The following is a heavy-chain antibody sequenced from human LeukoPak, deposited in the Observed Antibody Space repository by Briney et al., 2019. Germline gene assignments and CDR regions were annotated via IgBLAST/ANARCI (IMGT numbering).Heavy chain of an antibody. Sequence: GESLKISCKGSGYSFTSYWIGWVRQMPGKGLEWMGIIYPGDSDTRYSPSFQGQVTISADKSISTAYLQWGSLKASDTAMYYCARRVTIFGVVDGSFDYWGQGTLVTVSS. CDR2: IYPGDSDT. CDR3: ARRVTIFGVVDGSFDY. D-gene: IGHD3-3*01. V-gene: IGHV5-51*01. CDR1: GYSFTSYW. J-gene: IGHJ4*02.